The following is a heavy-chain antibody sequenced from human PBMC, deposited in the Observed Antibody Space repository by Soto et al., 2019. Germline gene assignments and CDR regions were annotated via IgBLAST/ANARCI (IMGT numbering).Heavy chain of an antibody. J-gene: IGHJ5*02. D-gene: IGHD3-3*01. V-gene: IGHV3-49*03. CDR2: IRSKAYGGTT. CDR3: TRVPNYDFWSGPDYNWFDP. CDR1: GFTFGDYA. Sequence: GGSLRLCCTASGFTFGDYAMSWFRQAPGKGLEWVGFIRSKAYGGTTEYAASVKGRFTISRDDSKSIAYLQMNSLKTEDTAVYYCTRVPNYDFWSGPDYNWFDPWGQGTLVTVSS.